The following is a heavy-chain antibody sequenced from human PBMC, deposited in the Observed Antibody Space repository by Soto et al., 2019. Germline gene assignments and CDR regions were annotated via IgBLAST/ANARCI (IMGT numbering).Heavy chain of an antibody. CDR3: ARGDDILTAYYGPADY. D-gene: IGHD3-9*01. J-gene: IGHJ4*02. CDR1: GGPISSYY. V-gene: IGHV4-59*01. CDR2: IYYSGST. Sequence: PAGTLGIICTLYGGPISSYYWSWIRQPPGKGLEWIGYIYYSGSTNYNPSLKSRVTISVDTSKNQFSLKLSSVTAADTAVYYCARGDDILTAYYGPADYWGQGTLVTGSS.